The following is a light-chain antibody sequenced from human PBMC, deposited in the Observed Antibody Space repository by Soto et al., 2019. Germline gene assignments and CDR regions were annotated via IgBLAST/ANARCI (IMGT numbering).Light chain of an antibody. V-gene: IGKV1-39*01. Sequence: DIQMTQSPSSLSASVGDRVTITCRASQSISSYLNWYQQKPGKAPKLLIYAASSWESGVPSRFSGSGSGTDFTLTISSLHPEDFATYYCQQRYSTPLTFGPGTKVDIK. CDR3: QQRYSTPLT. CDR1: QSISSY. CDR2: AAS. J-gene: IGKJ3*01.